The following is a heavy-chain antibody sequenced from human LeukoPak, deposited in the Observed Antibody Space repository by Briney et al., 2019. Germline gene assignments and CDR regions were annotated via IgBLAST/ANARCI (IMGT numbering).Heavy chain of an antibody. CDR3: ARPRSYYYYYMDV. Sequence: SETLSLTCTVSGGSISSYYWSWIRQPPGKRLEWIGHTHYSGSTNYNPSLKSRVTIAVDTSKNQFSLKLSSVTAANTAVYYCARPRSYYYYYMDVWGKGTTVTVSS. J-gene: IGHJ6*03. D-gene: IGHD3-10*01. CDR1: GGSISSYY. V-gene: IGHV4-59*01. CDR2: THYSGST.